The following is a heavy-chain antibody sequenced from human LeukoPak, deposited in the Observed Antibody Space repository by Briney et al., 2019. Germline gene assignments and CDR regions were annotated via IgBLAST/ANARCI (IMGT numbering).Heavy chain of an antibody. V-gene: IGHV3-23*01. D-gene: IGHD5-24*01. J-gene: IGHJ4*02. Sequence: GGSLRLSCAASGFTFSSYAMSWVRQAPGKGLEWFSAISGSGGSTYYADSGKGRLTISRCKSKNSLELRMNSLRAEHTAVYYCAKVYHRGAGDVYTWEVWDYWGQGTLVTVSS. CDR2: ISGSGGST. CDR1: GFTFSSYA. CDR3: AKVYHRGAGDVYTWEVWDY.